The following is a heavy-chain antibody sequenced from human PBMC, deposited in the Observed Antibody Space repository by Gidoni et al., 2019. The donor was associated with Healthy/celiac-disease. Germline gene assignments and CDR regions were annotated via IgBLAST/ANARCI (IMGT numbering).Heavy chain of an antibody. J-gene: IGHJ3*02. CDR1: GGSISSYY. Sequence: QVQLQESGPGLVKPSETLSLTCTVSGGSISSYYWSWIRQPPGKGLEWIGYIYYSGSTNYNPSLKSRVTISVDTSKNQFSLKLSSVTAADTAVYYCARVKVRGFMIPPNAFDIWGQGTMVTVSS. D-gene: IGHD3-10*01. CDR3: ARVKVRGFMIPPNAFDI. V-gene: IGHV4-59*01. CDR2: IYYSGST.